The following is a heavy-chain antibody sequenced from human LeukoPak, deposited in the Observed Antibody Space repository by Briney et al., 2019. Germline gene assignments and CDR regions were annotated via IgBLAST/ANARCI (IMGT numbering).Heavy chain of an antibody. CDR1: GGSISSYY. J-gene: IGHJ5*02. D-gene: IGHD3-10*01. Sequence: SETLSLTCTVSGGSISSYYWSWIRQPPGKGLEGIGYISYSGSTNYNPSLKSRVTMSVDTSKNQFSLKLSSVTAVDTAVYYCARRIGPYGSGSYLSPWFDPWGQGTLVTVSS. CDR2: ISYSGST. CDR3: ARRIGPYGSGSYLSPWFDP. V-gene: IGHV4-59*12.